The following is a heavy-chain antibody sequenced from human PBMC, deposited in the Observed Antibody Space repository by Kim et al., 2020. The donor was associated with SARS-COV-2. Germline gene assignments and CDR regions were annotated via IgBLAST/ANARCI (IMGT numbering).Heavy chain of an antibody. D-gene: IGHD1-1*01. CDR3: ARDHWNDVFREVASDGMDV. Sequence: SQTLSLTCAISGDNVSSNSAAWNWIRQSPSRGLEWLGRTYYRSKWYNDYAVSVKSRITINPDTSKNQFSLQLNSVTPEDTAVYYYARDHWNDVFREVASDGMDVWGQGTTVTVSS. CDR1: GDNVSSNSAA. V-gene: IGHV6-1*01. J-gene: IGHJ6*02. CDR2: TYYRSKWYN.